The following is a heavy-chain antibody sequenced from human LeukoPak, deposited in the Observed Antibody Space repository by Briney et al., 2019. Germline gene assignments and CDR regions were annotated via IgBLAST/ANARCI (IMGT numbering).Heavy chain of an antibody. J-gene: IGHJ4*02. CDR1: GFTFSNYW. CDR3: VRDGGVSGYDLLDY. V-gene: IGHV3-7*01. Sequence: GGSLRLSCAASGFTFSNYWMTWVRQAPGKGLERVAHINQDGSKEYYMDSVKARFTISRDNAKNSLSLQMNSLRAEDTAVYYCVRDGGVSGYDLLDYWGQGTLVTVSS. CDR2: INQDGSKE. D-gene: IGHD5-12*01.